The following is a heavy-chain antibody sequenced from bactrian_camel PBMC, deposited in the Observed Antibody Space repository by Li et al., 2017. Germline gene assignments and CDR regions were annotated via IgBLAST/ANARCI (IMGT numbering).Heavy chain of an antibody. Sequence: HVQLVESGGGSVQAGGSLRLSCAASPYAGGAYFMAWFRQTPGKGREGVACIDIYSAGRYPASLTDRLTISKDKAKNTLYLQIDTLQPEDTAMYYCAAYTGAAPRSAETCSLSSDRYDVWGQGTQVTVS. CDR1: PYAGGAYF. CDR3: AAYTGAAPRSAETCSLSSDRYDV. D-gene: IGHD7*01. CDR2: IDIYSAGR. V-gene: IGHV3S1*01. J-gene: IGHJ4*01.